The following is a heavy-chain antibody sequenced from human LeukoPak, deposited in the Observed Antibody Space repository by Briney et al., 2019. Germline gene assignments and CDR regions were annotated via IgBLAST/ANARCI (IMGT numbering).Heavy chain of an antibody. V-gene: IGHV3-23*01. D-gene: IGHD3-22*01. Sequence: GGSLRLSCAASRFTFGNYGMTWVRQAPGKGLEWVSSISGSGGSTYYADSVKGRFTISRDNSKNTLYLQMNSLRDEDTAVYYCAKSSYYDSSGYYREYYFDYWGQGILVTVSS. J-gene: IGHJ4*02. CDR3: AKSSYYDSSGYYREYYFDY. CDR2: ISGSGGST. CDR1: RFTFGNYG.